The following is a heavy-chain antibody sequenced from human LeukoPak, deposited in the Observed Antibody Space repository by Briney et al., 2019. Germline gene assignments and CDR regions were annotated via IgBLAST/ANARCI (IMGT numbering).Heavy chain of an antibody. J-gene: IGHJ4*02. CDR2: ISGSGGST. CDR3: AKSPLRSGGSLSPFDY. V-gene: IGHV3-23*01. D-gene: IGHD2-15*01. Sequence: QPGGSLRLSCAASGFTFSSYAMSWVRQAPGKGLEWVSAISGSGGSTYYADSVKGRFTISRDNSKNALYLQMNSLRAEDTAVYYCAKSPLRSGGSLSPFDYWGQGTLVTVSS. CDR1: GFTFSSYA.